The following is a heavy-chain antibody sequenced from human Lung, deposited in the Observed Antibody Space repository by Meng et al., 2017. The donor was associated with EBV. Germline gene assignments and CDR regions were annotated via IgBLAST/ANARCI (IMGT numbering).Heavy chain of an antibody. J-gene: IGHJ4*02. CDR2: IYYSGST. CDR1: GGSISGGGYS. D-gene: IGHD6-19*01. CDR3: ARPSIAVAGWDY. Sequence: QMQLQDSGYGLVNPSQPLSLTWAVSGGSISGGGYSWSWIRQPPGKGLELIGYIYYSGSTYYNPSLKSRVTISVDTSKNQFSLKLSSVTAADTAVYYCARPSIAVAGWDYWGQGTLVTVSS. V-gene: IGHV4-30-2*03.